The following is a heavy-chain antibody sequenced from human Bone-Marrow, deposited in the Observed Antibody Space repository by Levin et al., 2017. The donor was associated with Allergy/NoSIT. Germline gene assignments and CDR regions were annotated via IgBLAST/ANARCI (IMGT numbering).Heavy chain of an antibody. Sequence: RPSETLSLTCTVSGGSISSSSYYWGWIRQPPGKGLEWIGSIYYSGSTYYNPSLKSRVTISVDTSKNQFSLKLSSVTAADTAVYYCARDSSGWYLDYWGQGTLVTVSS. CDR1: GGSISSSSYY. V-gene: IGHV4-39*07. D-gene: IGHD6-19*01. CDR2: IYYSGST. CDR3: ARDSSGWYLDY. J-gene: IGHJ4*02.